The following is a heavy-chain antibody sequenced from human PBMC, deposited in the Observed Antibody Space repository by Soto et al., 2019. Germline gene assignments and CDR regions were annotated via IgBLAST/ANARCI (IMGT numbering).Heavy chain of an antibody. V-gene: IGHV1-46*01. CDR2: INPSGGST. D-gene: IGHD6-13*01. J-gene: IGHJ5*02. Sequence: GSSVKVSCKASGYTFTSNYVHWVRRAPGQGLEWMGIINPSGGSTNYAQKFQGRVTVTRDTSTSTVYMELSSLRSEDTAVYYCARENSIASAGACWLDPSVQGTLVSVS. CDR1: GYTFTSNY. CDR3: ARENSIASAGACWLDP.